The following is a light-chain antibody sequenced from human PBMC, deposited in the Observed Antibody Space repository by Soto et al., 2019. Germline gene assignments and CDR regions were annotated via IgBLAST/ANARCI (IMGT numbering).Light chain of an antibody. CDR2: EVS. CDR1: SSDVGGYNY. CDR3: ISYTSSSTWV. J-gene: IGLJ3*02. V-gene: IGLV2-14*01. Sequence: QSVLTQPPSASGSPGQSVTISCTGTSSDVGGYNYVSWYQQHPGTAPKLMIYEVSNRPSGVSDRFSGSRSGNTASLTISGLQAEDESDYYCISYTSSSTWVFGGGTKVTVL.